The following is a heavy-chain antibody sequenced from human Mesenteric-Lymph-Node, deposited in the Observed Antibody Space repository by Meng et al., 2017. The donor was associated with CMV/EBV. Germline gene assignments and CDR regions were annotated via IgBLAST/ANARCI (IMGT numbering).Heavy chain of an antibody. J-gene: IGHJ4*02. Sequence: GESLKISCTASGFTLSSYSMIWVRQAPGKGLEWVSSISSTSSYIYYADSVKGRFTISRDNAKNSLYLQMNSLRAEDTAVYYCAKRLIGVVAATDYWGQGTLVTVSS. CDR1: GFTLSSYS. V-gene: IGHV3-21*01. CDR3: AKRLIGVVAATDY. D-gene: IGHD2-15*01. CDR2: ISSTSSYI.